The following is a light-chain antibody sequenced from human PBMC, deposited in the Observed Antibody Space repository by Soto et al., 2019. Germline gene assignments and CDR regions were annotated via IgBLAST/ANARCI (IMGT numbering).Light chain of an antibody. CDR2: GVS. J-gene: IGKJ4*01. CDR3: QQYGMSPRLT. Sequence: EIVLTQSPGTLSLSPGERATLSCRASQSVNSTYLAWYQQKPGQAPRLLIYGVSSRATGIPDRFSGSGSGKDFTLTISRLEPEDFAVYYCQQYGMSPRLTFGGGTKVEIK. CDR1: QSVNSTY. V-gene: IGKV3-20*01.